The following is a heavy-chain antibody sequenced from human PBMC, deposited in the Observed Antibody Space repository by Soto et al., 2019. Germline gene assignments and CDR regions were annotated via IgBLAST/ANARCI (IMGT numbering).Heavy chain of an antibody. J-gene: IGHJ6*03. CDR3: ARNPGVAVAGTPPHYYYYYYMDV. Sequence: GGSLRLSCAASGFTFSSYGMHWVRQAPGKGLEWVAVIWYDGSNKYYADSVKGRFTISRDNSKNTLYLQMNSLRAEDTAVYYCARNPGVAVAGTPPHYYYYYYMDVWGKGTTVTVSS. CDR1: GFTFSSYG. V-gene: IGHV3-33*01. CDR2: IWYDGSNK. D-gene: IGHD6-19*01.